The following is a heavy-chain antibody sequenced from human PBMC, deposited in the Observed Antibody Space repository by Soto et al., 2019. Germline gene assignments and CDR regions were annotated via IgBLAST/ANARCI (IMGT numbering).Heavy chain of an antibody. Sequence: KPSETLSLTCTVSGSSISSSSYYWGWIRQPPGKGLEWIGSIYYSGNTYSNPSLNSRATISVDTSKNHFSLELSSVTAADTAVYYCTRVEVGATIIDGFDVWGQGTMVTVSS. CDR1: GSSISSSSYY. D-gene: IGHD1-26*01. CDR3: TRVEVGATIIDGFDV. J-gene: IGHJ3*01. CDR2: IYYSGNT. V-gene: IGHV4-39*07.